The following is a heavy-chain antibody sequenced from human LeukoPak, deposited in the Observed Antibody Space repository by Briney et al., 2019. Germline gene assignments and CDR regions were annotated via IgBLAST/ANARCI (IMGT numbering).Heavy chain of an antibody. CDR1: GFSFGSYW. D-gene: IGHD3-22*01. J-gene: IGHJ4*02. V-gene: IGHV3-7*03. Sequence: GGSLRLSCAASGFSFGSYWMSWVRQAPGKGLEWVANIKQEGSEKFYVDSVKGRFTISRDNSKNTLYLQMNSLRAEDTAIYYCAKDLAYDSTDYHVVFDCWGQGTLVTVSS. CDR3: AKDLAYDSTDYHVVFDC. CDR2: IKQEGSEK.